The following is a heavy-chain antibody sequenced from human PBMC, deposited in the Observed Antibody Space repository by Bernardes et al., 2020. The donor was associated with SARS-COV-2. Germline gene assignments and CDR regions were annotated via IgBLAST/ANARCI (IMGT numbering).Heavy chain of an antibody. D-gene: IGHD5-12*01. J-gene: IGHJ4*02. Sequence: GGSLRLSCAASRFTFSSYCMSWVRQAPGMGLEWVANIKQDGSEKYYVDSVKGRFTISRDNAKNSLYLQMNSLRAEDTAVYYCARVGEYSGYDLYFDYWGQGTLVTVSS. V-gene: IGHV3-7*03. CDR3: ARVGEYSGYDLYFDY. CDR1: RFTFSSYC. CDR2: IKQDGSEK.